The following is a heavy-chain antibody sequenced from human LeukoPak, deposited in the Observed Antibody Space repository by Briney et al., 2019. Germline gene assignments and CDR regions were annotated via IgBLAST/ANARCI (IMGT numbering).Heavy chain of an antibody. CDR2: MNPSGGGT. CDR3: AREGGSIVGGTGALDY. Sequence: GASVKVSCKASGYVFTNNFIHWVRQAPGQGLEWMGRMNPSGGGTTDTQRFQGRLTMTRDMSTSTIYMELSSLTSEDTAAYYCAREGGSIVGGTGALDYWGQGTLVTVSS. V-gene: IGHV1-46*01. J-gene: IGHJ4*02. CDR1: GYVFTNNF. D-gene: IGHD1-26*01.